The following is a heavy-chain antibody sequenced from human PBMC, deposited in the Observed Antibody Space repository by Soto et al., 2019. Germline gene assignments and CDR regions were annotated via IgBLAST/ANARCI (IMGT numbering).Heavy chain of an antibody. CDR1: GVTFSSYG. CDR3: ARGGTYGYYYMDV. J-gene: IGHJ6*03. D-gene: IGHD3-16*01. Sequence: PGGSLRLSCAASGVTFSSYGMHWVRQAPGKGLEWVAVIWYDGSNKYYADSVKGRFTISRDNSKNTLYLQMNSLRAEDTAVYYCARGGTYGYYYMDVWGKGTTVTVSS. V-gene: IGHV3-33*01. CDR2: IWYDGSNK.